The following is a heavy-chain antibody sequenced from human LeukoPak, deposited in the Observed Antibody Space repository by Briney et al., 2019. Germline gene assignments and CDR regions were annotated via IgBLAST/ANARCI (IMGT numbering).Heavy chain of an antibody. CDR3: VRETNEMFDY. V-gene: IGHV3-21*01. J-gene: IGHJ4*02. D-gene: IGHD5-24*01. CDR1: GFTFSSYS. CDR2: ISDSGNYI. Sequence: PGGSLRLSCAVSGFTFSSYSMNWVRQAPGKGLEWVSSISDSGNYIYYADSVKGQFTISRDNAKNSLYLQMNSLRAEDTAVYYCVRETNEMFDYWGQGTLVTVSS.